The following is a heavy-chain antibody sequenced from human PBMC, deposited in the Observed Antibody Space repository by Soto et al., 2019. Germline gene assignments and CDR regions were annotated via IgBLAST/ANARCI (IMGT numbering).Heavy chain of an antibody. D-gene: IGHD3-3*01. Sequence: GASVKVSCKTSGYTFNTYGINWVRQAPGQGLELMGWISAYDGKTTYAEKFQGRVTLTTDTSTSTAYMELRSLRSDDTAIYYCARDPHEFWTSYWFDPWGQRTPVTAPQ. CDR3: ARDPHEFWTSYWFDP. CDR1: GYTFNTYG. J-gene: IGHJ5*02. V-gene: IGHV1-18*01. CDR2: ISAYDGKT.